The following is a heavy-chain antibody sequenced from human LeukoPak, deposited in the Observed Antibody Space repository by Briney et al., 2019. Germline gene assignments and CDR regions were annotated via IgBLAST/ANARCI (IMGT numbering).Heavy chain of an antibody. CDR1: GFTFSSYS. V-gene: IGHV3-21*01. CDR3: ARDHGGSYYGFDY. D-gene: IGHD1-26*01. J-gene: IGHJ4*02. Sequence: PGGSLRLSCAASGFTFSSYSMNWVRQAPGKGLEWVSSISSSSSYIYYADSVKGRFTISRDNAKNSLYLQMNSLRAEDTAVYYCARDHGGSYYGFDYWGQGTLVTVSS. CDR2: ISSSSSYI.